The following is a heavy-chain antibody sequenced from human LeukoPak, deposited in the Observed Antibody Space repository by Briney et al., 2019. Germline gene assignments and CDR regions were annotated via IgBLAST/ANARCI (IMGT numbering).Heavy chain of an antibody. V-gene: IGHV4-4*07. CDR3: ALDFYGDDGHHPFDY. D-gene: IGHD2/OR15-2a*01. J-gene: IGHJ4*02. CDR1: GGSISNYY. Sequence: SETLYLTCSVSGGSISNYYWNWLRESAGKGLEWIGRIYASGSTNYNRSRKSRITISMDKSKNHFSLNLKSVTAADTAFYYCALDFYGDDGHHPFDYWGQGIQVTVS. CDR2: IYASGST.